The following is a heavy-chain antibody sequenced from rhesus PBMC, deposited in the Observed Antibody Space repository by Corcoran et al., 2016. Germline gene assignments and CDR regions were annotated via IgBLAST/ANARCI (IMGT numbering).Heavy chain of an antibody. CDR1: GGSISSSNW. J-gene: IGHJ5-2*02. Sequence: QLQLQESGPGLVKPSETLSLTCAVSGGSISSSNWWSWIRQPPGKGLEWIGRISGSGGSTSNNPSLKSRVTISTDTSKNQFSRKLSSVTAADTAVYYCAREVDSWNNEDSLDVWGRGVLVTVSS. V-gene: IGHV4-57*01. CDR2: ISGSGGST. D-gene: IGHD1-20*01. CDR3: AREVDSWNNEDSLDV.